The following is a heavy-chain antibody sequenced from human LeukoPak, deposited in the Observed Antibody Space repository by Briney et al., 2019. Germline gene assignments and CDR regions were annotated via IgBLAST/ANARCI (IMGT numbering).Heavy chain of an antibody. CDR1: GFTFSSYE. CDR2: ISGSGTTI. V-gene: IGHV3-48*03. J-gene: IGHJ4*02. D-gene: IGHD2-2*01. Sequence: GSLRLSCAASGFTFSSYEMNWVRQAPGKGLEWLSYISGSGTTIYYADSLKGRFTISRDNAKNSLYLQMNSLRAEDTAVYYCARIVVIPAASDLWGQGTLVTVSS. CDR3: ARIVVIPAASDL.